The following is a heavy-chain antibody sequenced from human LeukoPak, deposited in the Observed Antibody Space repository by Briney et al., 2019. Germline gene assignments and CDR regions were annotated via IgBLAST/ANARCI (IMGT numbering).Heavy chain of an antibody. CDR1: GFTFDNYA. CDR2: ISWNGGTI. CDR3: ARASIPYYYYGMDV. V-gene: IGHV3-9*01. J-gene: IGHJ6*02. Sequence: GGSLRLSCAASGFTFDNYAMNWVRQVPGKGLEWISLISWNGGTIGYADSVKGRFTISRDNSKNTLYLQMNSLRAEDTAVYYCARASIPYYYYGMDVWGQGTTVTVSS.